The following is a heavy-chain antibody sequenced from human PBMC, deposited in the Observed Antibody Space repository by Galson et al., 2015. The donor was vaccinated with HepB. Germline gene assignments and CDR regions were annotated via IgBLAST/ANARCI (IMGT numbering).Heavy chain of an antibody. Sequence: PALVKPTQTLTLTCTFSGFSLSTSGVGVGWLRQPPGKALEWLALIYWDDDKRYSPSLKSRLTITKDTSKNQVVLTMTNMDPVDTATYYCAHSPGYCGGGSCFYFDYWGQGTLVTVSS. CDR3: AHSPGYCGGGSCFYFDY. V-gene: IGHV2-5*02. CDR1: GFSLSTSGVG. CDR2: IYWDDDK. J-gene: IGHJ4*02. D-gene: IGHD2-15*01.